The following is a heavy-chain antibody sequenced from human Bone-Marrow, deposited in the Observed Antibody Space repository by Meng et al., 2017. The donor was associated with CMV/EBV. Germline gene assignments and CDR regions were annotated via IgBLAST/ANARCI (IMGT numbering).Heavy chain of an antibody. CDR1: GFTFSSYS. Sequence: GGSLRLSCAASGFTFSSYSMNWVRQAPGKGLEWLAVISYDGTNKFYADSVKGRVTISRDNSKNMLFLQMNSLRPEDTAVYYCARDGINPQGFDPWGQGTLVTVSS. J-gene: IGHJ5*02. CDR2: ISYDGTNK. V-gene: IGHV3-30*03. CDR3: ARDGINPQGFDP.